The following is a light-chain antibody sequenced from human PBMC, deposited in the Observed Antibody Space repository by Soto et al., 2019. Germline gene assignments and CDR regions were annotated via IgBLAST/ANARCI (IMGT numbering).Light chain of an antibody. CDR1: QSVSGSY. CDR2: GAS. J-gene: IGKJ1*01. CDR3: QYYGSSPPIT. V-gene: IGKV3-20*01. Sequence: EIVLTQSPGSLSLSPGERATLSCRASQSVSGSYLAWYHQKPGQAPRLLIYGASTRAADIPDRFSGSGSGTDFTLTISRLEPEDSAVYYCQYYGSSPPITFGRGTKVEIK.